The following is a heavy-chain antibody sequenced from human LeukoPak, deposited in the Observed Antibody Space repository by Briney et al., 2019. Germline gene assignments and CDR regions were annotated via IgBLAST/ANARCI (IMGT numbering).Heavy chain of an antibody. Sequence: GGSLRLSCAASGFTFSSYSMNWVRQAPGEGLEWVSSVSSSSSYIYYADSVKGRFTISRDNAKNSLYLRMNSLRAEDTAVYYCARDTPRSGTVTTSGRLWGQGTLVTVSS. CDR2: VSSSSSYI. J-gene: IGHJ4*02. CDR1: GFTFSSYS. D-gene: IGHD4-17*01. V-gene: IGHV3-21*01. CDR3: ARDTPRSGTVTTSGRL.